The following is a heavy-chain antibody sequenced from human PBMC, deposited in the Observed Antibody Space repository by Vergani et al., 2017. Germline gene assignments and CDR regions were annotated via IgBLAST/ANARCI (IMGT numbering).Heavy chain of an antibody. CDR2: ISSSSSTI. D-gene: IGHD3-10*01. CDR1: GFTFSSYS. V-gene: IGHV3-21*05. J-gene: IGHJ3*02. CDR3: ARDLSYGSGSYYKAFDSFDI. Sequence: EVQLVESGGGLVKPGGSLRLSCAASGFTFSSYSMNWVRQAPGKGLEWVSYISSSSSTIYYADSVKGRFTIPRDNAKNSLYLQMNSLRAEDTAVYYCARDLSYGSGSYYKAFDSFDIWGQGTMVTVSS.